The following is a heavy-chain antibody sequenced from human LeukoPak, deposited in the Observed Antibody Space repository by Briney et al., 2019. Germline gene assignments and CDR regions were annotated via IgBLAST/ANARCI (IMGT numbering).Heavy chain of an antibody. Sequence: GGSLRLSCAASGFTFSSYWMSWVRQAPGKGLEWVANIKQDGSEKYYADSVKGRFTISRDNSKNTLYLQMNSLRAEDTAVYYCARLWFGELLYPLDYWGQGTLVTVSS. CDR3: ARLWFGELLYPLDY. D-gene: IGHD3-10*01. CDR1: GFTFSSYW. J-gene: IGHJ4*02. CDR2: IKQDGSEK. V-gene: IGHV3-7*01.